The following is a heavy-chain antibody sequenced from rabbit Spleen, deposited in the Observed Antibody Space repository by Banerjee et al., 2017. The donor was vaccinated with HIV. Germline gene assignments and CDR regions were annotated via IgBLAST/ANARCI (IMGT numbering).Heavy chain of an antibody. CDR1: GFSFTDGAV. CDR3: ARDLAGAIGWNFNL. V-gene: IGHV1S40*01. CDR2: INARSGET. J-gene: IGHJ4*01. Sequence: QSLQESGGGLVKPGGTLTLTCKASGFSFTDGAVMSWVRQAPGKGLEWIGCINARSGETVYATWAKGRFTVSRVSWTTVTLQMTSVTAADTASYFCARDLAGAIGWNFNLWGPGTLVTVS. D-gene: IGHD4-1*01.